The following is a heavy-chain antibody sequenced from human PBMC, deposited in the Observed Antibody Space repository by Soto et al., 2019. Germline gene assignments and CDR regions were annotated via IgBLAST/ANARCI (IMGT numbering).Heavy chain of an antibody. Sequence: QVQLVQSGAEVKKPGASVKVSCKASGYTFTSYGISWVRQAPGQGLEWMGWISAYNGNTNYAQKLQGRVTMTTDTSTSTAYMELRSLRSDDTAVYYCAREEWKYCSGGSCYALDYWGQGTLVTVSS. CDR2: ISAYNGNT. V-gene: IGHV1-18*01. CDR3: AREEWKYCSGGSCYALDY. J-gene: IGHJ4*02. D-gene: IGHD2-15*01. CDR1: GYTFTSYG.